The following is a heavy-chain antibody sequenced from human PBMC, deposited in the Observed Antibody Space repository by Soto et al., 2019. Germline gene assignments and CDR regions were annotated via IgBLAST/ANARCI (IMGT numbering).Heavy chain of an antibody. CDR2: ISGSGGRT. Sequence: EVPLLESGGGLVQPGGSLRLSCAASGFTFSSYAMGWVRQAPGKGLEWVSVISGSGGRTYYADSVKGRFTISRDNSKNTLYLQMNSLRAEDTAVYYCAKDPGYCSSTSCYDSVWYFDLWGRGTLVTVSS. V-gene: IGHV3-23*01. CDR1: GFTFSSYA. J-gene: IGHJ2*01. D-gene: IGHD2-2*01. CDR3: AKDPGYCSSTSCYDSVWYFDL.